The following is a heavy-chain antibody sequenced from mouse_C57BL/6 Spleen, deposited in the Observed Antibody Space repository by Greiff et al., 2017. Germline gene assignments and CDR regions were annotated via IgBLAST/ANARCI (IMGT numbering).Heavy chain of an antibody. CDR3: ARNGGWLLRGYDY. D-gene: IGHD2-3*01. J-gene: IGHJ2*01. CDR2: IWSGGST. V-gene: IGHV2-2*01. CDR1: GFSLTSYG. Sequence: VKLLESGPGLVQPSQSLSITCTVSGFSLTSYGVHWVRQSPGKGLAWLGVIWSGGSTDYNAAFISRLSISKDNSKSQFFFKMNSLQADDTAIYYCARNGGWLLRGYDYWGQGTTLTVSS.